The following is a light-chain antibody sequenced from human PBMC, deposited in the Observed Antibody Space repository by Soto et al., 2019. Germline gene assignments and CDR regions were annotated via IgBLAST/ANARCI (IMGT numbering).Light chain of an antibody. CDR1: QSVGSTY. CDR2: GVS. Sequence: EIVLTQSPGTLXXXXXXXXXXSCRAXQSVGSTYLAWYQQKGGQAPKLLIYGVSSRATGIPDRFSGSGSGTDFTLTISRLEPEDFAVYYCQQYGTSPLTFGPGTRVDI. J-gene: IGKJ3*01. V-gene: IGKV3-20*01. CDR3: QQYGTSPLT.